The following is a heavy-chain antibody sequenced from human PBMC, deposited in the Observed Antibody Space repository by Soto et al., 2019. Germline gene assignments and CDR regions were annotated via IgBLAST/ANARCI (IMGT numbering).Heavy chain of an antibody. CDR3: ARDRDIEVVPAANWFDP. V-gene: IGHV1-46*03. D-gene: IGHD2-2*01. CDR2: INPSGGST. Sequence: GASVKVSCKASGYTFTSYYMHWVRQAPGQGLEWMGIINPSGGSTSYAQKFQGRVTMTRDTSTSTVYMELSSLRSEDTAVYYCARDRDIEVVPAANWFDPWGQGTLVTVSS. J-gene: IGHJ5*02. CDR1: GYTFTSYY.